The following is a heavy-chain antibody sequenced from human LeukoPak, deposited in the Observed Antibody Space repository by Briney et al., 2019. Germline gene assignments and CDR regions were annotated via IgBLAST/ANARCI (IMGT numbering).Heavy chain of an antibody. CDR1: GFTFSSYG. CDR2: IWYDGSNK. CDR3: AKGDSSGYYTYFQH. V-gene: IGHV3-33*06. J-gene: IGHJ1*01. D-gene: IGHD3-22*01. Sequence: GGSLRLSCAASGFTFSSYGMHWVRQAPGKGLEWVAVIWYDGSNKYYADSVKVRFTISRDNSKNTLYLQMNSLRAEDTAVYYCAKGDSSGYYTYFQHWGQGTLVTVSS.